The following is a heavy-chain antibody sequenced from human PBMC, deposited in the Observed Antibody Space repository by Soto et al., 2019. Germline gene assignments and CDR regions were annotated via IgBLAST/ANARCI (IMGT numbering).Heavy chain of an antibody. CDR2: ISSDGDTT. CDR1: GFTFSEYS. J-gene: IGHJ5*02. CDR3: VKVSTFYDILTGYYSTNFFDP. V-gene: IGHV3-64D*06. Sequence: PGGSLRLSCSASGFTFSEYSMHWVRQAPGKGLQYVSTISSDGDTTYYADSVKGRFTISRDNSKNTLYLQMNSLRPEDTAVYYCVKVSTFYDILTGYYSTNFFDPWGQGTLVTVS. D-gene: IGHD3-9*01.